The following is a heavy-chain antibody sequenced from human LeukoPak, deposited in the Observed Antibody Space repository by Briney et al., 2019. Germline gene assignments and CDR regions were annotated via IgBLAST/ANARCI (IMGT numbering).Heavy chain of an antibody. D-gene: IGHD6-19*01. CDR1: GYTFSGYC. J-gene: IGHJ4*02. Sequence: ASVKVSCKASGYTFSGYCIHWVRQAPGQGLEWMGWINPNSGGTNYAQKFQGRVTLTRDTSISTAYMELSSLRSEDTAVYYCVALANWGQGTLVTVSS. CDR3: VALAN. V-gene: IGHV1-2*02. CDR2: INPNSGGT.